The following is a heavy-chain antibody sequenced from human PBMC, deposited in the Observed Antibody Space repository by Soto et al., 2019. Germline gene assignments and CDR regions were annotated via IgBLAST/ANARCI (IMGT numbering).Heavy chain of an antibody. V-gene: IGHV1-69*02. CDR2: IIPILGIA. CDR3: ARTYSSSLYEGHGGWYSGSDY. D-gene: IGHD6-13*01. Sequence: QVQLVQSGAEVKKPGSSVKVSCKASGGTFSSYTISWVRQAPGQGLEWMGRIIPILGIANNAQKFQGRVTITADKSTRTAYMELSSLRSEDTAVYYCARTYSSSLYEGHGGWYSGSDYWGQGTLVTVSS. J-gene: IGHJ4*02. CDR1: GGTFSSYT.